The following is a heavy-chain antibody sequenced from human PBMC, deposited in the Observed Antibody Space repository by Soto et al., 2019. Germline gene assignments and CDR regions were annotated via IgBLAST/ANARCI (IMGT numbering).Heavy chain of an antibody. CDR3: ASTLTTASNYYDSSGYYSEYFQH. Sequence: HPGGSLRLSCAASGFTFSSYWMSWVRQAPGKGLEWVANIKQDGSEKYYVDSVKGRFTISRDNAKNSLYLQMNSLRAEDTAVYYCASTLTTASNYYDSSGYYSEYFQHWGQGTLVTVSS. V-gene: IGHV3-7*01. CDR2: IKQDGSEK. J-gene: IGHJ1*01. D-gene: IGHD3-22*01. CDR1: GFTFSSYW.